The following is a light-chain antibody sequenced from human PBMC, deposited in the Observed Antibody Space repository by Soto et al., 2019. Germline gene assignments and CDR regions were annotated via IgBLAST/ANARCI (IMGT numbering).Light chain of an antibody. Sequence: ETVITHSPPTLSVYPRERDTHFSGVSASDGSSVGWYQQKPGQAPSVLIHGASTTTPGIPARFSGSGSGTELNLTISSLKFEDSEVYHCQQYNDWPQTFGQGTKVDIK. CDR2: GAS. CDR3: QQYNDWPQT. V-gene: IGKV3-15*01. J-gene: IGKJ1*01. CDR1: ASDGSS.